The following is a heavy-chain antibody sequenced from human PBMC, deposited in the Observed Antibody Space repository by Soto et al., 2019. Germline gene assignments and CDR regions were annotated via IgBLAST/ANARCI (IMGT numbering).Heavy chain of an antibody. CDR3: ARDPDCSGGSCYPNPPYYFDY. Sequence: ASVKVSCKASGYTFTSYYMHWVRQAPGQGLEWMVLINPIGGSTSYAQKFQGRVTMTRDTSTSTVYMELSSLRSEDTAVYYCARDPDCSGGSCYPNPPYYFDYWGQGTLVTVSS. CDR1: GYTFTSYY. CDR2: INPIGGST. D-gene: IGHD2-15*01. J-gene: IGHJ4*02. V-gene: IGHV1-46*03.